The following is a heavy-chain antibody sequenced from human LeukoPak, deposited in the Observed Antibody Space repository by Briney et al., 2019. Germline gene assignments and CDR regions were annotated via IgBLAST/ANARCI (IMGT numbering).Heavy chain of an antibody. CDR1: GGSISSYY. V-gene: IGHV4-59*01. CDR2: IYYSGST. D-gene: IGHD6-19*01. J-gene: IGHJ3*02. Sequence: PSETLSLTCTVSGGSISSYYWSWIRQPPGKGLEWIGYIYYSGSTNYNPSLKSRVTISVDTSKNQFSLKLSSVTAADTAVYYCARDRAVAGLYGGYSVGAFDIWGQGTMVTVSS. CDR3: ARDRAVAGLYGGYSVGAFDI.